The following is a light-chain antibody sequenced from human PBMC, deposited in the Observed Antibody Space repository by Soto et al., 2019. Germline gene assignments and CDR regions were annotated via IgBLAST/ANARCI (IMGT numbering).Light chain of an antibody. CDR1: QGIGNY. Sequence: DIQITQSPSSLSASVGDRVTITCRASQGIGNYLAWYQHKPGKVPKLLIYAASTLQSRVPSRFSGSGSGTDFTLTISSLEPEDFAMYYCQQCGGSPTFGQGTKVDI. V-gene: IGKV1-27*01. J-gene: IGKJ1*01. CDR3: QQCGGSPT. CDR2: AAS.